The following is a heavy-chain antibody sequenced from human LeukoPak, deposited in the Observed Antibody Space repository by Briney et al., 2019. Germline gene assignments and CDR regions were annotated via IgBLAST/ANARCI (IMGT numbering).Heavy chain of an antibody. D-gene: IGHD6-19*01. J-gene: IGHJ4*02. Sequence: PGGSLRLSCAASGFTFSSYAMSWVRQAPGKGLEWVSAISGSGGSTYYADSVKGRFTISRDNSRNTVYMQMDSLRAEDTAIYYCAGDRNSVWYSPLDYWGQGTQVTVSP. CDR2: ISGSGGST. CDR3: AGDRNSVWYSPLDY. CDR1: GFTFSSYA. V-gene: IGHV3-23*01.